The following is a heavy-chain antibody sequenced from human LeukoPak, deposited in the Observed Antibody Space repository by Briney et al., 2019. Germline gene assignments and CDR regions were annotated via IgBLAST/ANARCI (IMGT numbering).Heavy chain of an antibody. CDR2: ISSSSSYI. D-gene: IGHD5-12*01. Sequence: GGSLRLSCAASGFTFSSYSMNWVRQAPGKGLEWVSSISSSSSYIYYADSVKGRFTISRDNAKNSLYLQMNSLRAEDTAVYYCARDIGGYDFTGAFDIWGQGTMVTVSS. J-gene: IGHJ3*02. CDR3: ARDIGGYDFTGAFDI. CDR1: GFTFSSYS. V-gene: IGHV3-21*01.